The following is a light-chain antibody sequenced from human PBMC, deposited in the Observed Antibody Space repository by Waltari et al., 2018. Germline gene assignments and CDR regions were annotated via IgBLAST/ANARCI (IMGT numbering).Light chain of an antibody. CDR2: AVS. Sequence: QSALTQPASVSGSPGQSITISCPGTSSDVGNYKRVSWYQQHPGKAPKLMIYAVSKRPSGVSDRFSGSKSGDMASLTISGLQPVDEAEYFCSSYAGSSKGVFGGGTKVTVL. J-gene: IGLJ2*01. CDR3: SSYAGSSKGV. V-gene: IGLV2-23*02. CDR1: SSDVGNYKR.